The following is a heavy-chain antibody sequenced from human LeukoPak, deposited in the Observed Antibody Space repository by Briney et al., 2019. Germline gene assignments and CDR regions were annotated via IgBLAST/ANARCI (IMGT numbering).Heavy chain of an antibody. CDR2: IYYSGST. CDR1: GGSISSSSYY. V-gene: IGHV4-39*01. J-gene: IGHJ4*02. CDR3: ARHLDTLFDY. D-gene: IGHD2-2*02. Sequence: SETLSLTCTVSGGSISSSSYYWGWIRQPPGKGLEWIGSIYYSGSTYYNPSLKSRVTISVDTSKNQFSLKLSSVTAADTAVYYCARHLDTLFDYWGQGTLVTVSS.